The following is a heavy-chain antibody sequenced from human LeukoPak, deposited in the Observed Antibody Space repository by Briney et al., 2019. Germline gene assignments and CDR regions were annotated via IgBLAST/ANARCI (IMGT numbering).Heavy chain of an antibody. Sequence: GGSLRLSCAASGFTFSDHYMSWIRQAPGKGLEWVSYISSSGSTIYYAESVRGRFTISRDNSKNTLYLLMNSLIPEDTAVYYCAREVVSSPSYFDSWGQGTLVTVSS. J-gene: IGHJ4*02. CDR3: AREVVSSPSYFDS. CDR2: ISSSGSTI. D-gene: IGHD2-15*01. CDR1: GFTFSDHY. V-gene: IGHV3-11*01.